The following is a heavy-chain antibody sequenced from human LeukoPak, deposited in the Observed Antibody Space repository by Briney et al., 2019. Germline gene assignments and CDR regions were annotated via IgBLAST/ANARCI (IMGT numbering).Heavy chain of an antibody. CDR3: TTGVTSTMVRGVSLVLTH. V-gene: IGHV3-15*01. J-gene: IGHJ4*02. CDR1: GFTFSNAW. D-gene: IGHD3-10*01. CDR2: IKSKTDGGTT. Sequence: GGSLRLSCAASGFTFSNAWMSWVRQAPGKGLEWVGRIKSKTDGGTTDYAALVKGRFTISRDDSKNTLYLQMNSLKTEDTAVYYCTTGVTSTMVRGVSLVLTHWGQGTLVTVSS.